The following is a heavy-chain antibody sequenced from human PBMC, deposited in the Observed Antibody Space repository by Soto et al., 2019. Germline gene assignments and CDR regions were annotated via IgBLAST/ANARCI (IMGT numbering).Heavy chain of an antibody. CDR1: GFTFDDYA. CDR3: AKVMNGYVFDF. D-gene: IGHD5-12*01. Sequence: EVQLVESGGGLVQPGRSLRLSCAASGFTFDDYAMHWVRQAPGKGLEWVSGISWNSGSLDYADSVKGRFTVSRDNAKNSLYLHMNSLRAEDTALYYCAKVMNGYVFDFWGQGALVSVSS. J-gene: IGHJ4*02. CDR2: ISWNSGSL. V-gene: IGHV3-9*01.